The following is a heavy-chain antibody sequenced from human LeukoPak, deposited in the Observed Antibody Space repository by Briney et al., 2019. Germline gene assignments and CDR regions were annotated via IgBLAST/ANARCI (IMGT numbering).Heavy chain of an antibody. CDR1: GGTFSSYA. J-gene: IGHJ5*02. CDR3: AREAQEGYCCSTSCPFGP. CDR2: IVPIFGTA. Sequence: ASVKVSCKASGGTFSSYAISWVRQAPGQGLEWMGGIVPIFGTANYAQKFQGRVTITADESTSTAYMELSSLRSEDTAVYYCAREAQEGYCCSTSCPFGPWGQGTLVTVSS. D-gene: IGHD2-2*01. V-gene: IGHV1-69*13.